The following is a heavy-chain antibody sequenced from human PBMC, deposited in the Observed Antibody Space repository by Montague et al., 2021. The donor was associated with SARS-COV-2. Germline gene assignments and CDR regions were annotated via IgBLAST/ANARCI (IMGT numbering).Heavy chain of an antibody. Sequence: SLRLSCAASGFAFGYYAMSWVRQAPGKGLEWVSAISGTGGSTHCADSVRGRFTFSRDNSKNTLYLEMNSLRAEDTAVYYCAKACYDSSGYHFEHWGQGILVTVSS. CDR2: ISGTGGST. D-gene: IGHD3-22*01. J-gene: IGHJ4*02. V-gene: IGHV3-23*01. CDR1: GFAFGYYA. CDR3: AKACYDSSGYHFEH.